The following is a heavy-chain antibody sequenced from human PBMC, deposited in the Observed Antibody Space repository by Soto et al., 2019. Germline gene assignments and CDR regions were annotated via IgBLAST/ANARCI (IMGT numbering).Heavy chain of an antibody. V-gene: IGHV4-59*01. Sequence: QVQLQESGPGLVKPSETLSLTCTVSGGSISNFYWSWIRQPPGKGPEYIGYIQVGGRTNYNPSLESRVAISVDTSKNKFSLRLISVTAADTAVYYCARGFGVTTNPPGHWGQGTLVTVSS. D-gene: IGHD4-17*01. CDR2: IQVGGRT. CDR3: ARGFGVTTNPPGH. J-gene: IGHJ4*02. CDR1: GGSISNFY.